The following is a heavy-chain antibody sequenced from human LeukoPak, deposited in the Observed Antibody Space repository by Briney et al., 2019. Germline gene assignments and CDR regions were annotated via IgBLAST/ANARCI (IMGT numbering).Heavy chain of an antibody. CDR2: IYYSGST. CDR3: ARLIDGDYANTHFDS. Sequence: PSETLSLTCTVSGGSISSYYWSWIRQPPGKGLEWLGCIYYSGSTNYNPSFKSRVTISVDTSKNQFSLKLSSVTAADTAMYYCARLIDGDYANTHFDSWGQGTLVTVSS. CDR1: GGSISSYY. V-gene: IGHV4-59*08. J-gene: IGHJ4*02. D-gene: IGHD4-17*01.